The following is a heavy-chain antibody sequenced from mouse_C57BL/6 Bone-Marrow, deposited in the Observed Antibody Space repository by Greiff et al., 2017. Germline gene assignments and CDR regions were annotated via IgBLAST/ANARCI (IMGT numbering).Heavy chain of an antibody. CDR3: ARHAPLRYHWYVDV. D-gene: IGHD1-1*01. Sequence: EVKLVESGGGLVQPGESLKLSCESNEYEFPSHDMSWVRKTPEKRLELVAAINSDGGSTYYPDTMERRFIISRDNTKKTLYLQMSSLRSEDTSLYYCARHAPLRYHWYVDVWGTGTTVTVSS. V-gene: IGHV5-2*01. CDR1: EYEFPSHD. J-gene: IGHJ1*03. CDR2: INSDGGST.